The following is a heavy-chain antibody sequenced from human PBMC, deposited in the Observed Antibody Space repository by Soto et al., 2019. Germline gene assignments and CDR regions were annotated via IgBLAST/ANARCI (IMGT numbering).Heavy chain of an antibody. CDR1: GGSISSGDYY. D-gene: IGHD2-15*01. CDR3: ARESATVVTPGY. V-gene: IGHV4-30-4*01. Sequence: SETLSLTCTVSGGSISSGDYYWSWIRQPPGKGLEWIGYIYYSGSTYYNPSLKSRVTISVDTSKNQFSLKLSSVTAADTAVYYCARESATVVTPGYWGQGTLVTVSS. J-gene: IGHJ4*02. CDR2: IYYSGST.